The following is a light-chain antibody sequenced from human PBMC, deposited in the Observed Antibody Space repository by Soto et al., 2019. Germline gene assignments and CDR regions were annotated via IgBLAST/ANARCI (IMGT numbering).Light chain of an antibody. Sequence: AIRMTQSPSSFSASTGDRVTITCRASQGISSYLAWYQQKPGKAPKLLIYAASTLQSGFPSRFSGSGSGTDFTLTLSCLQSEDFATYYCQQYYSYPPTFGPGTKVDIK. J-gene: IGKJ3*01. CDR2: AAS. V-gene: IGKV1-8*01. CDR3: QQYYSYPPT. CDR1: QGISSY.